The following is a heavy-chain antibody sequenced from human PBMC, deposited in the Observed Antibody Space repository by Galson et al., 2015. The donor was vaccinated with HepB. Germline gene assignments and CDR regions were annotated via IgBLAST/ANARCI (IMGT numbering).Heavy chain of an antibody. CDR2: IKSKTDGGTT. D-gene: IGHD3-10*01. CDR1: GFTFSNAW. CDR3: TTDPETPTYGSGSYSNFDC. V-gene: IGHV3-15*01. J-gene: IGHJ4*02. Sequence: SLRLSCAASGFTFSNAWMSWVRQAPGKGLEWVGRIKSKTDGGTTDYAAPVKGRFTISRDDSKNTLYLQMNSLKTEDTAVYYCTTDPETPTYGSGSYSNFDCWGQGTLVTVSS.